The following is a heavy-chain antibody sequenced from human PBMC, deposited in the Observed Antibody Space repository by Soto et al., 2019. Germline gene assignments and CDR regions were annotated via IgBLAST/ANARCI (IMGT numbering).Heavy chain of an antibody. CDR1: GYTFTSYA. CDR3: ARGLGGYYPPFDY. J-gene: IGHJ4*02. CDR2: INAGNGNT. Sequence: QVQLVQSGAEEKKPGASVKVSCKASGYTFTSYAIHWVRQAPGQRLEWMGWINAGNGNTKYSQKFQGRVTITRDTSASTAYMELSSLRSEDTAVYGCARGLGGYYPPFDYWGQGTLVTVSS. D-gene: IGHD3-22*01. V-gene: IGHV1-3*05.